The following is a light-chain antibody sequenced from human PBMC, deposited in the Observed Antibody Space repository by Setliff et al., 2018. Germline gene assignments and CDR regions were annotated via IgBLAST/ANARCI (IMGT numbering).Light chain of an antibody. Sequence: QSALTQPASVSGSPGQSITISCAGTSSDVGAYSHVPWYQQYPGKAPKLMISEVSNRPSGVSYRFSGSKSGNTASLTISGLQAEDEADYYCMSYTTIRTYVFGTGTKVTVL. CDR1: SSDVGAYSH. V-gene: IGLV2-14*01. J-gene: IGLJ1*01. CDR3: MSYTTIRTYV. CDR2: EVS.